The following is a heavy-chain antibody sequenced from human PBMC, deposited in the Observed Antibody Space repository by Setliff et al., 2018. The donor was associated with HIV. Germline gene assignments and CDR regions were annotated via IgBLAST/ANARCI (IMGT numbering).Heavy chain of an antibody. V-gene: IGHV1-18*01. Sequence: ASVKVSCKASGYTFTNNGINWVRQAPGQGLEWMGWISGDNGNTKYAQKLQGRVTMTTDTSTSTAYMELRNLRSDDTAVYYCARGGGYCGGDCYPTQDAFDIWGQGALVTVSS. CDR3: ARGGGYCGGDCYPTQDAFDI. D-gene: IGHD2-21*02. J-gene: IGHJ3*02. CDR1: GYTFTNNG. CDR2: ISGDNGNT.